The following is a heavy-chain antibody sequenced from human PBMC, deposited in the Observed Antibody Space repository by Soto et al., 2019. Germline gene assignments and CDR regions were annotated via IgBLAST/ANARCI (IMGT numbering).Heavy chain of an antibody. CDR1: GGTFGNSA. V-gene: IGHV1-69*06. Sequence: QVQLVQSGAEVKKPGSSVKVSCKASGGTFGNSAISWVRQAPGQGLEWMGGIIPSFATGNSAPEFQGRLTITADKSTTTAYMELSSLRSEDTAVYYCARSDYGSGSYWFYGMDVWGQGTTVTVSS. CDR3: ARSDYGSGSYWFYGMDV. D-gene: IGHD3-10*01. J-gene: IGHJ6*02. CDR2: IIPSFATG.